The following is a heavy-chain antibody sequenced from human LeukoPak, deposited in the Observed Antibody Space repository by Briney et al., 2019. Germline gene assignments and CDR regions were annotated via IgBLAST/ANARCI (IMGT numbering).Heavy chain of an antibody. CDR1: GFTFSNAW. Sequence: GGSLRLSCAASGFTFSNAWMNWVRQAPGKGLECVSVAFSGGATSYTDSVRGRFTVSRDNSNNTLYLQMNSLRAEDTAVYYCARVSVPGYRYFDLWGRGTLVTVSS. V-gene: IGHV3-53*01. J-gene: IGHJ2*01. D-gene: IGHD6-19*01. CDR2: AFSGGAT. CDR3: ARVSVPGYRYFDL.